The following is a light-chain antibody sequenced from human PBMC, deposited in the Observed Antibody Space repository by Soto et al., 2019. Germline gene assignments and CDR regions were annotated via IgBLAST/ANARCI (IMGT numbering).Light chain of an antibody. CDR1: QSVSSSY. CDR3: QHHGSSPPCT. V-gene: IGKV3-20*01. Sequence: DIVLTQSPTTLSSSPGERATISCRASQSVSSSYLAWYQQKPGQATRLLIYGASSRASGIPDRFSCSGSGTDSTLTITRLEPEDVAVSYCQHHGSSPPCTFGPGTKVEIK. CDR2: GAS. J-gene: IGKJ1*01.